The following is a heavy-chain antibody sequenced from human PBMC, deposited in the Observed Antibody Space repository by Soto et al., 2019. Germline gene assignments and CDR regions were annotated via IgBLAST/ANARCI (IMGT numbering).Heavy chain of an antibody. J-gene: IGHJ4*02. Sequence: PSDTLSLTCTVSGGSISSYYWSWIRQPPGKGLEWIGYIYYSGSTNYNPSLKSRVTISVDTSKNQFSLKLSSVTAADTAVYYCARDLYSGYDLWGQGTLVTVSS. CDR1: GGSISSYY. CDR3: ARDLYSGYDL. V-gene: IGHV4-59*01. CDR2: IYYSGST. D-gene: IGHD5-12*01.